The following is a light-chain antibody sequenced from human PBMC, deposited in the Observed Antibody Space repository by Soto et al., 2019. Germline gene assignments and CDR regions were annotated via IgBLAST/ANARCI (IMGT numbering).Light chain of an antibody. V-gene: IGLV2-14*01. CDR2: EVS. J-gene: IGLJ1*01. CDR1: SSDVGGYNY. Sequence: QSALTQPASVSGSPGQSITISCTGTSSDVGGYNYVSWYQQHPGKAPKLMIYEVSNRPSGVSNRFSGSKSGNTASLTISGLQAEDEADYYCSSYTSGSTYAFGTGTKVTVL. CDR3: SSYTSGSTYA.